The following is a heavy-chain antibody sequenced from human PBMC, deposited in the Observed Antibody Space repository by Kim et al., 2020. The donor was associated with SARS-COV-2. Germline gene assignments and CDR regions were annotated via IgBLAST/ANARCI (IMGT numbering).Heavy chain of an antibody. J-gene: IGHJ4*02. D-gene: IGHD1-26*01. CDR2: TYYRSKWYN. CDR1: GDSVSSNSAA. CDR3: ARDKSGDGGSYSYYFDY. V-gene: IGHV6-1*01. Sequence: SQTLSLTCAISGDSVSSNSAAWNWIRQSPSRGLEWLGRTYYRSKWYNDYAVSVKSRITINPDTSKNQFSLQLNSVTPEDTAVYYCARDKSGDGGSYSYYFDYWGQGTLVTVSS.